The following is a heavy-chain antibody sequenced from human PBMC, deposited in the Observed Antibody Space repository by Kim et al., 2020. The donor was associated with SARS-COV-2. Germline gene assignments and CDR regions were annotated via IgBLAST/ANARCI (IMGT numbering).Heavy chain of an antibody. CDR2: T. CDR3: TSSGWYSSWFDP. J-gene: IGHJ5*02. Sequence: TEYAASVKGRFNISRDDYKSIAYLQMNSLKTEDTAVYYCTSSGWYSSWFDPWGQGTLVTVSS. V-gene: IGHV3-49*02. D-gene: IGHD6-19*01.